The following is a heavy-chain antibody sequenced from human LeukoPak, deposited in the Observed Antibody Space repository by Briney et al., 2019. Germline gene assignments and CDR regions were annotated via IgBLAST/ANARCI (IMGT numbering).Heavy chain of an antibody. CDR2: ISGSGGGT. CDR3: AKDYCSSTSCYLRGVDY. J-gene: IGHJ4*02. V-gene: IGHV3-23*01. D-gene: IGHD2-2*01. Sequence: GGSLRLSCAASGFTFSSYAMSWVRQAPGKGLEWVSAISGSGGGTYYADSVKGRFTISRDNSKNTLYLQMNSLRAEDTAVYYCAKDYCSSTSCYLRGVDYWGQGTLVTVSS. CDR1: GFTFSSYA.